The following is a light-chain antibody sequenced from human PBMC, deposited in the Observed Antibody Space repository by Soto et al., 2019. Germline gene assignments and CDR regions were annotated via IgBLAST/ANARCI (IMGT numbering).Light chain of an antibody. CDR1: RSNVGSNT. Sequence: QSVLTQPPSASGTPGQRVTISCSGSRSNVGSNTVNWYQQLPGTAPKLLIYTNDQRPSGVPDRISASKSGTSASLAISGLQSEDEADYYCASWDASLIGWAFGGGTQLTVL. J-gene: IGLJ7*01. CDR3: ASWDASLIGWA. CDR2: TND. V-gene: IGLV1-44*01.